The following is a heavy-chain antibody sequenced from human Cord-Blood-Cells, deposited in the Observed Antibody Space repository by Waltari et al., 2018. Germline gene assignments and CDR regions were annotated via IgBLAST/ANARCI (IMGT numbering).Heavy chain of an antibody. D-gene: IGHD1-26*01. CDR2: IYHSGST. CDR1: GYSIRSGYY. CDR3: AQDSGSYYFAFDI. V-gene: IGHV4-38-2*01. Sequence: QVQLQESGPGLVKPSETLSLTCAVSGYSIRSGYYWGWIRQPPGKGLEWIGSIYHSGSTYYNPSLKSRVTISVDTSKNQFSLKLSSVTAADTAVYYCAQDSGSYYFAFDIWGQGTMVTVSS. J-gene: IGHJ3*02.